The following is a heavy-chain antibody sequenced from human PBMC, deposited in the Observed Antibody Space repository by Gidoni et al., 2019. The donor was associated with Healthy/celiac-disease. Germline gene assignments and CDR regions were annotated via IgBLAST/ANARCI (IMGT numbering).Heavy chain of an antibody. CDR3: ARYGEIY. CDR1: VYIFTSYD. D-gene: IGHD7-27*01. CDR2: MNPNSVNT. J-gene: IGHJ4*02. Sequence: QVQLVQSGAEVKTPGASVKVSCKASVYIFTSYDINWVPQATEQGLEWMCWMNPNSVNTVYEQKFQGRVTMTRNTSISTAYMELSSLRSEDTAVYYCARYGEIYWGQGTLVTVSS. V-gene: IGHV1-8*01.